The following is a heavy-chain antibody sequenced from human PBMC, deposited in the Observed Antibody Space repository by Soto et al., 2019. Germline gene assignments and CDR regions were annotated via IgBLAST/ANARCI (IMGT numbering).Heavy chain of an antibody. CDR3: AGAISGSMQH. J-gene: IGHJ1*01. CDR2: TYYRSKWYN. V-gene: IGHV6-1*01. D-gene: IGHD6-19*01. Sequence: PSQTLSLTCAISVDSVSSNSAAWDLIRQSPSRGLEWLGRTYYRSKWYNEYAVSVKGRITINPDTSKNQFSLQLNSVTPEDTAVYYCAGAISGSMQHWGQGILVTFYS. CDR1: VDSVSSNSAA.